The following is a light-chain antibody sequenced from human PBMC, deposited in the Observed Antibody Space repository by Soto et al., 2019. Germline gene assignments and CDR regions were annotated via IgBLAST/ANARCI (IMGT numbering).Light chain of an antibody. Sequence: EIVMTHSPVTLSVFPCERATLSLSASQSVSSSYLAWYQQKPGQAPRLLIYGASSRATGIPDRFSGSGSGTDFTLTISRLEPEDFAVYYCQQYGSSPEGTFGQGTKVDIK. CDR1: QSVSSSY. V-gene: IGKV3-20*01. CDR3: QQYGSSPEGT. CDR2: GAS. J-gene: IGKJ1*01.